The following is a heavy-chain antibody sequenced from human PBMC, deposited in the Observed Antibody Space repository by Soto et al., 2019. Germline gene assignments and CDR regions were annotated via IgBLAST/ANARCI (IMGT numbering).Heavy chain of an antibody. CDR3: AKGGSAALIAAAGTDNWFDP. V-gene: IGHV3-9*01. CDR2: ISWSSGKT. Sequence: GGSLRLSCAAAGFTFDDFAMYWVRQAPGQGLEWVSTISWSSGKTAYADSVKGRFTIARDNAKNSLYLQMNRLKDEDPALYYCAKGGSAALIAAAGTDNWFDPWGQGTLVTVSS. J-gene: IGHJ5*02. D-gene: IGHD6-13*01. CDR1: GFTFDDFA.